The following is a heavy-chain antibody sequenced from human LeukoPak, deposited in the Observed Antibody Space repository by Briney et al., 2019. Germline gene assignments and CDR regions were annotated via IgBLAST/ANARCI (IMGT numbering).Heavy chain of an antibody. CDR1: GGTFSSYA. D-gene: IGHD3-22*01. V-gene: IGHV1-69*13. J-gene: IGHJ4*02. Sequence: ASVKVSCKASGGTFSSYAISWVRQAPGQGLEWMGGIIPIFGTANYAQKFQGRVTITADESTSTAYMELSSLRSEDTAVYYCARGGANYYDSSGYSDYWGQGTLVTVSS. CDR3: ARGGANYYDSSGYSDY. CDR2: IIPIFGTA.